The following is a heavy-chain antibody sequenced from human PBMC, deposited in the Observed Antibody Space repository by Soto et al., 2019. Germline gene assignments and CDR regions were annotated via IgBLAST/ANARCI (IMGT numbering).Heavy chain of an antibody. V-gene: IGHV3-74*01. CDR3: ARDLNYGLFDY. D-gene: IGHD4-17*01. J-gene: IGHJ4*02. CDR2: INSDGSST. Sequence: GGSLRLSCAASGFTFSGYWMHLVRQAPGKGLVWVSRINSDGSSTSYADSVKGRFTISRDNAKNTLYLQMNSLRAEDTAVYYCARDLNYGLFDYWGQGTLVTVSS. CDR1: GFTFSGYW.